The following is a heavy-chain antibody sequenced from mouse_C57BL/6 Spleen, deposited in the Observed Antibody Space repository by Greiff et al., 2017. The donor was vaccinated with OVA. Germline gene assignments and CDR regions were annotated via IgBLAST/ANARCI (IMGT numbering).Heavy chain of an antibody. V-gene: IGHV3-6*01. CDR1: GYSITSGYY. J-gene: IGHJ1*03. D-gene: IGHD2-1*01. Sequence: EVQLQQSGPGLVKPSQSLSLTCSVTGYSITSGYYWNWIRQFPGNKLEWVGYISYDGRNKYNPSLKNRISITRDTSKNQFFLKLNSVTTEDTATYYCARGGIYYGNYDWYFDVWGTGTTVTVSS. CDR3: ARGGIYYGNYDWYFDV. CDR2: ISYDGRN.